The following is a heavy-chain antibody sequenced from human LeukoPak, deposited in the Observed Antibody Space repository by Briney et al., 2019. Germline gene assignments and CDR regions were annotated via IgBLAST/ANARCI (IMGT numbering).Heavy chain of an antibody. CDR1: GDPLSSYY. V-gene: IGHV4-59*12. J-gene: IGHJ6*02. D-gene: IGHD6-6*01. CDR3: ARDSSSDDYYYYYGMDV. Sequence: SETLSLTCTVSGDPLSSYYWRWIPQPPGKGLEWIGYISYSGGTNYNPSLKSRVTISVDTSKNQFSLKLSSVTAADTAVYYCARDSSSDDYYYYYGMDVWGQGTTVTVSS. CDR2: ISYSGGT.